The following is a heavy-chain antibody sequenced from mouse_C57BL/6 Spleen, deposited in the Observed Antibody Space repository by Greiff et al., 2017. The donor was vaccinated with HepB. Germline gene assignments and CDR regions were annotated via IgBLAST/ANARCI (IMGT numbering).Heavy chain of an antibody. D-gene: IGHD1-1*01. V-gene: IGHV1-82*01. J-gene: IGHJ4*01. CDR1: GYAFSSSW. CDR2: IYPGDGDT. Sequence: QVQLQQSGPELVKPGASVKISCKASGYAFSSSWMNWVKQRPGKGLEWIGRIYPGDGDTNYNGKFKGKATLTADKSSSTAYMQLSSLTSEDSAVYFCARRTTVVARGDAMDDWGQGTSVTVSS. CDR3: ARRTTVVARGDAMDD.